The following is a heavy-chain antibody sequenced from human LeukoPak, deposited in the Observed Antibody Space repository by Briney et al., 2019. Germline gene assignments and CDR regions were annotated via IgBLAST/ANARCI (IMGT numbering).Heavy chain of an antibody. J-gene: IGHJ1*01. CDR2: INPNSGGT. Sequence: RASVKVSCKASGYTFTGYYMHWVRQAPGQGLEWMGRINPNSGGTNYAQKFQGRVTMTRDTSISTAYMELSRLRSDDTAVYYCARDAPVDYDSSGYYSAEYFQHWGQGTLVTVSS. D-gene: IGHD3-22*01. CDR1: GYTFTGYY. V-gene: IGHV1-2*06. CDR3: ARDAPVDYDSSGYYSAEYFQH.